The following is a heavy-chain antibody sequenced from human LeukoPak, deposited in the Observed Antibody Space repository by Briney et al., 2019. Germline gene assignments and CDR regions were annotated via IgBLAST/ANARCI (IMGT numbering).Heavy chain of an antibody. Sequence: GGSLRLSCAAPGFTLCNYLMGWVRPAPGEGLGWGSVIFSGGSTYYADSVKGRFTISRDNSKNTLYLQMNSLRAEDTAVYYCARRTYYYDSSGYYGSYFDYWGQGTLVTVSS. CDR3: ARRTYYYDSSGYYGSYFDY. D-gene: IGHD3-22*01. J-gene: IGHJ4*02. CDR2: IFSGGST. CDR1: GFTLCNYL. V-gene: IGHV3-66*01.